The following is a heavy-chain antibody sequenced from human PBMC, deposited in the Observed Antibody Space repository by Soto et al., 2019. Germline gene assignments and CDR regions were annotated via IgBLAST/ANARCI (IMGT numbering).Heavy chain of an antibody. D-gene: IGHD1-1*01. V-gene: IGHV4-34*01. J-gene: IGHJ3*02. Sequence: QVQLQQWGAGLLKPSETLSLTCAVYGGSFGGYQWSWIRQPPGEGLEWIGEIKQTGSTNYNPSLKSRVAISLDTSETQFALRLNSLTAADTAVYYCVRAVPWRKSFDIWGLGTTVTVSS. CDR1: GGSFGGYQ. CDR3: VRAVPWRKSFDI. CDR2: IKQTGST.